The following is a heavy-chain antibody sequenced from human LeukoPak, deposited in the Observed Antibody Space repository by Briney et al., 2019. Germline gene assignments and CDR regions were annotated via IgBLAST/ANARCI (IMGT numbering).Heavy chain of an antibody. J-gene: IGHJ6*04. CDR1: GFIFSHYG. CDR3: AELGITMIGGV. V-gene: IGHV3-23*01. CDR2: ITSRSTT. Sequence: GGSLRLSCAASGFIFSHYGMNWVRQAPGKGLEWVSGITSRSTTYYADSVKGRFTISRDNSKNMVWLQINSPTAEDTAVYYCAELGITMIGGVWGKGTTVTISS. D-gene: IGHD3-10*02.